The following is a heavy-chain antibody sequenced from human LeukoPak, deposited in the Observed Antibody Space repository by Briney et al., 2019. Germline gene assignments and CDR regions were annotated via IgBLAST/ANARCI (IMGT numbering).Heavy chain of an antibody. V-gene: IGHV3-7*01. D-gene: IGHD3-3*01. CDR1: GFTFSSYW. CDR3: ARGGDFWSGYPKYYYMDV. CDR2: IKQDGSEK. Sequence: GGSLRLSCAASGFTFSSYWMSWVRQAPGKGLEWVANIKQDGSEKYYVDSVKGRFTISRDNSKNTLYLQMNSLRAEDTAVYYCARGGDFWSGYPKYYYMDVWGKGTTVTVSS. J-gene: IGHJ6*03.